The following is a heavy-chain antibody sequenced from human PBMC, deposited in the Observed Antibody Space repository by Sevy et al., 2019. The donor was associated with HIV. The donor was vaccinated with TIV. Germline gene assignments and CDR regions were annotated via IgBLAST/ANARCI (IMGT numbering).Heavy chain of an antibody. CDR2: VSYDGSHK. CDR1: GFTFSTHG. J-gene: IGHJ4*02. CDR3: ARDSEYSTAWYPGY. V-gene: IGHV3-30*03. Sequence: GGSLRLSCVASGFTFSTHGMHWVRQAPGKGLEWVAFVSYDGSHKYQVDSVKGRFTISRDNSKNTVSLQMKSLRLVDTAAYFCARDSEYSTAWYPGYWGQGTLVTVSS. D-gene: IGHD6-19*01.